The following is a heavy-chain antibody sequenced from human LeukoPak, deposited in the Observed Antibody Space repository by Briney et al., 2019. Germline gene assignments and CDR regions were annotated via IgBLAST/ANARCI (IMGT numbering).Heavy chain of an antibody. CDR3: AKEIAVAGRPLLDS. J-gene: IGHJ4*02. V-gene: IGHV3-23*01. CDR2: LGDSGTST. CDR1: GFTFGSYA. Sequence: GRSLRPSCAASGFTFGSYAMTWARQAPGKGLEWVSSLGDSGTSTYYAVSVRGRFTISRDNSKDTLYLQMNSLRVEDTAVYYCAKEIAVAGRPLLDSWGQGTLVTVSS. D-gene: IGHD6-19*01.